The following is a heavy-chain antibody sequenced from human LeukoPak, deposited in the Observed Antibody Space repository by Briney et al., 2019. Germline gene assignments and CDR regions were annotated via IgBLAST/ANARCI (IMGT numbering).Heavy chain of an antibody. D-gene: IGHD6-13*01. CDR1: GYTFTIYW. CDR2: INPNDGST. CDR3: ARAPRNSSTMLDY. V-gene: IGHV1-46*01. J-gene: IGHJ4*02. Sequence: ASVKVSCKASGYTFTIYWIQWVRQAPGQGLDWMGLINPNDGSTAYAHKFQGRVTMTRDTSTSTVYMDLSSLTSEDTAVYYCARAPRNSSTMLDYWGQGTLVTVSS.